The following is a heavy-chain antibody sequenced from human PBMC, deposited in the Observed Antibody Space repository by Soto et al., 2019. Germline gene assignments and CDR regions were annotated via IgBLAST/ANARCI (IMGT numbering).Heavy chain of an antibody. CDR1: GFTFGDYA. D-gene: IGHD5-12*01. CDR3: TRVRDGYNPYYLLY. J-gene: IGHJ4*02. CDR2: IRNDIYDETT. V-gene: IGHV3-49*04. Sequence: GGSLRLSCTASGFTFGDYAINWVRQVPGKRREWLGFIRNDIYDETTEYAASVKGRIIISRDVSKSMAYLQMDSLKTEDTGVYYCTRVRDGYNPYYLLYWGQGALVTVSS.